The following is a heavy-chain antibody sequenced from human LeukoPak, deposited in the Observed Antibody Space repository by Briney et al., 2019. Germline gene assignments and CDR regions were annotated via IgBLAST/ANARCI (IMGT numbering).Heavy chain of an antibody. J-gene: IGHJ4*02. CDR2: IYHSGST. D-gene: IGHD2-15*01. Sequence: SETLSLTCTVSGYSISSGYYWGWIRQPPGKGLEWIGSIYHSGSTYYNPSLKSRVTISVDTSKNQFSLKLSSVTAADTAVYYCARVYCSGGSGYQADFDYWGQGTLVTVSS. CDR1: GYSISSGYY. V-gene: IGHV4-38-2*02. CDR3: ARVYCSGGSGYQADFDY.